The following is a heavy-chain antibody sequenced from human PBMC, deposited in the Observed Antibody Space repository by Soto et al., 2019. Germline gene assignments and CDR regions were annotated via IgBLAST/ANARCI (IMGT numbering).Heavy chain of an antibody. V-gene: IGHV3-11*01. D-gene: IGHD2-15*01. CDR2: ISKSGSTI. CDR1: GFTFSDYY. CDR3: ARETPLVAVTPEFDY. J-gene: IGHJ4*02. Sequence: GGSLRLSXAASGFTFSDYYMSWIRQAPGKGLEWVSSISKSGSTIHYADSVKGRFTVSRDNAKKSVYLQMNSLRVEDMAVYYCARETPLVAVTPEFDYWGQGTRVTVSS.